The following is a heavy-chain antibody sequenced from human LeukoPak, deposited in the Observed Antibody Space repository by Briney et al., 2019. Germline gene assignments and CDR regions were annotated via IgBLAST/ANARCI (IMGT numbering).Heavy chain of an antibody. CDR2: ISAYNGNT. Sequence: ASVTVSCQASGYTFTTYGITWMRQAPGQGLEWMGWISAYNGNTNYAQKLKGRVTMNTDTSTSTAYMELRSLRSDDTAVYYCARDHTAVRPNWFDPWGQGTLVTVSS. J-gene: IGHJ5*02. V-gene: IGHV1-18*01. D-gene: IGHD5-18*01. CDR1: GYTFTTYG. CDR3: ARDHTAVRPNWFDP.